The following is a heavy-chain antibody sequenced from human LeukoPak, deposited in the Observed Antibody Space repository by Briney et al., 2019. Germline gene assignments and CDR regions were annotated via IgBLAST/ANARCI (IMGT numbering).Heavy chain of an antibody. D-gene: IGHD5-18*01. V-gene: IGHV1-46*01. CDR1: GYTLTELS. CDR2: INPNSRST. CDR3: ARPGLGYSYGYPYH. Sequence: ASVKVSCTVSGYTLTELSMHWVRQAPGQGLEWMGIINPNSRSTLYAQKFQGRVTMTSDTSTSTVYMELSSLRSEDTAVYYCARPGLGYSYGYPYHWGQGTLVTVSS. J-gene: IGHJ5*02.